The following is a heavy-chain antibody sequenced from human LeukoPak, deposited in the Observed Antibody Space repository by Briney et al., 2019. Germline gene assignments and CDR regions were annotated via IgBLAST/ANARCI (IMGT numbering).Heavy chain of an antibody. Sequence: APVKVSCKASGYTFTGYYMHWVRQAPGQGLEWMGWISPNSGGTNYAQKFHGRGTMTRDTSISKAYMELSRLRFDATAVYFCARDLGPDYYDSSGGGYWGQRTLVTVSS. V-gene: IGHV1-2*02. D-gene: IGHD3-22*01. CDR1: GYTFTGYY. J-gene: IGHJ4*02. CDR2: ISPNSGGT. CDR3: ARDLGPDYYDSSGGGY.